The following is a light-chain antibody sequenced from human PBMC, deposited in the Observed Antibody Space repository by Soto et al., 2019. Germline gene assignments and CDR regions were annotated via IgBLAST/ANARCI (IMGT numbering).Light chain of an antibody. J-gene: IGLJ3*02. CDR1: SNDVGTYNL. V-gene: IGLV2-23*02. Sequence: SALTQPASVSGSPGQSITISCTGTSNDVGTYNLVSWYQQHPGKAPKLLISEVDKRPSGVSNRFSGSKSGNRASLTISGLQAEDEADYYCCSYASTITGVFGGGTKLTVL. CDR3: CSYASTITGV. CDR2: EVD.